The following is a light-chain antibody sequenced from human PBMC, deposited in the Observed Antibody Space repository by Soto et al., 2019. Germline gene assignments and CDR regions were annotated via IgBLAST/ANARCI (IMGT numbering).Light chain of an antibody. V-gene: IGKV3-11*01. CDR2: DAS. CDR1: RSVSRD. J-gene: IGKJ3*01. CDR3: QHRHN. Sequence: DIVLTQSPATLSLSPGERATLSCRASRSVSRDFAWYQHKPGQAPRLLIYDASNRATGIPARFSGSGSGTDFTLTINSLQPEDFAVYYCQHRHNFGPGTKVDFK.